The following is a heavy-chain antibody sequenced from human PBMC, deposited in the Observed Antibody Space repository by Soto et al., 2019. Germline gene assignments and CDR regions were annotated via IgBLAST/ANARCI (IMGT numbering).Heavy chain of an antibody. CDR3: AKTHYYDSSGYYLLDAFDI. Sequence: EVQLLESGGGLVQPGGSLRLSCAASGFTFSSYAMSWVRQAPGKGLEWVSAISGSGGSTYYADSVKGRFTISRDNSKNTLYLQMNSLRAEDTAVYYCAKTHYYDSSGYYLLDAFDIWGQGTMVTVSS. V-gene: IGHV3-23*01. CDR2: ISGSGGST. CDR1: GFTFSSYA. J-gene: IGHJ3*02. D-gene: IGHD3-22*01.